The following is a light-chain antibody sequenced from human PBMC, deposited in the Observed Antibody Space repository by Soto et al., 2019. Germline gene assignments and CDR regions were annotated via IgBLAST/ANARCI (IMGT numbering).Light chain of an antibody. J-gene: IGKJ1*01. CDR1: QIVSSTY. V-gene: IGKV3-11*01. CDR2: DAV. Sequence: EIVLTQSPGTLSLSPGERATLSCRASQIVSSTYLAWYQQKPGQAPRLLIYDAVNRATGIPARFSGSGSGTDFTLIIDSLEPEDFAVYYCQQRTDRPPWTFGQGTKVDIK. CDR3: QQRTDRPPWT.